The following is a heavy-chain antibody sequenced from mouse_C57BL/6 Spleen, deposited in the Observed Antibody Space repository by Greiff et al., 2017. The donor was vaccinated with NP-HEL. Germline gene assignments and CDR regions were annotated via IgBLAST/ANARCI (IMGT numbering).Heavy chain of an antibody. CDR2: IYPGSGNT. D-gene: IGHD1-1*01. CDR1: GYSFTSYY. V-gene: IGHV1-66*01. J-gene: IGHJ4*01. Sequence: QVQLKESGPELVKPGASVKISCKASGYSFTSYYIHWVKQRPGQGLEWIGWIYPGSGNTKYNEKFKGKATLTADTSSSTAYMQLSSLTSEDSAVYYCARLRYDYAMDYWGQGTSVTVSS. CDR3: ARLRYDYAMDY.